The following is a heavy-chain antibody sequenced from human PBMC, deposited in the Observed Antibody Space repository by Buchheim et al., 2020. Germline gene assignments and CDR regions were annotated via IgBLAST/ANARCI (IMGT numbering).Heavy chain of an antibody. J-gene: IGHJ4*02. CDR1: GFSFSGYA. CDR3: AKGSRGYTNYYFDY. CDR2: ISGSGATT. V-gene: IGHV3-23*04. D-gene: IGHD4-11*01. Sequence: EVQLVDSGGGLVQPGESLRLSCAASGFSFSGYAMSWVRQAPGKGLEWVSSISGSGATTFNADSVKGRSTISRDNSKNMLYLQMNSLRAEDTAVYFCAKGSRGYTNYYFDYWGQGTL.